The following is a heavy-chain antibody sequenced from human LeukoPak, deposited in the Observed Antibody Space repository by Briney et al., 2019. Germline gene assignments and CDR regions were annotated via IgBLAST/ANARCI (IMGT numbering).Heavy chain of an antibody. CDR2: ITSDGSST. Sequence: GGSLRLSCAASGFTFSNTWMHWVRQPPGKGLVWVARITSDGSSTTYAESVKGRFTISRDNAKNSLYLQMNSLRAEDTAVYYCARGTTVTTRWGQGTLVTVSS. V-gene: IGHV3-74*03. CDR1: GFTFSNTW. D-gene: IGHD4-11*01. CDR3: ARGTTVTTR. J-gene: IGHJ4*02.